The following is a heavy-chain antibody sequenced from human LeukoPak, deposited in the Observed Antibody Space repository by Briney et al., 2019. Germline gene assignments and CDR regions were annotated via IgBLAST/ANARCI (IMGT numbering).Heavy chain of an antibody. V-gene: IGHV1-69*06. CDR1: GGTFSSYA. Sequence: ASVKVSCKASGGTFSSYAISWVRQAPGQGLEWMGGIIPIFGTANYAQKFQGRVTITADKSTSTAYMELSSLRSEDTAVYYCARDASGDFWSGYYTPYYYYYMDVWGKGTTVTISS. D-gene: IGHD3-3*01. CDR2: IIPIFGTA. J-gene: IGHJ6*03. CDR3: ARDASGDFWSGYYTPYYYYYMDV.